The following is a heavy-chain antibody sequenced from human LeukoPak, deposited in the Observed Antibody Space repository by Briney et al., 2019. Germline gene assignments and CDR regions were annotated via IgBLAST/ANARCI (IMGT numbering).Heavy chain of an antibody. D-gene: IGHD6-13*01. CDR1: GFTFSSYS. V-gene: IGHV3-21*01. CDR3: ARGDDYSSSFDY. CDR2: ISSSSSYI. J-gene: IGHJ4*02. Sequence: GGSLRLSCAASGFTFSSYSMNWVRQAPGKGLEWVSSISSSSSYIYYADSVKGRFTIARDNAKNSLYLQMNSLRAEDTAVYYCARGDDYSSSFDYWGQGTLVTVSS.